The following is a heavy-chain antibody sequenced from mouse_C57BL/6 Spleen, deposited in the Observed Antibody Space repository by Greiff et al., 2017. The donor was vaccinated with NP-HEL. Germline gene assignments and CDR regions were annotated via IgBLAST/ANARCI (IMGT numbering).Heavy chain of an antibody. J-gene: IGHJ3*01. V-gene: IGHV1-52*01. CDR1: GYTFTSYW. D-gene: IGHD2-5*01. CDR2: IDPSDSET. CDR3: ARRDSNYPFAY. Sequence: VQLQQSGAELVRPGSSVKLSCKASGYTFTSYWMHWVKQRPIQGLEWIGNIDPSDSETHYNQKFKDKATLTVDKSSSTAYMQLSSLPSEDSAVYYCARRDSNYPFAYWGQGTLVTVSA.